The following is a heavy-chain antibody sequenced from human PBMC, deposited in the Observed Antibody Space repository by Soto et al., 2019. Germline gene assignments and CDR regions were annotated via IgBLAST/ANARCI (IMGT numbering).Heavy chain of an antibody. V-gene: IGHV4-4*02. CDR2: VYRTGST. Sequence: QVQLQESGPGLVKPSGTLSLTCAVSGGSISTSNWWSWVRQPPGKGLEWIGEVYRTGSTNYNPSLESRVIVSVDKSKNQFSLKRTSVTAADTAVYYCARARATIAAAAIFDCWCQGTLVTVSS. CDR1: GGSISTSNW. CDR3: ARARATIAAAAIFDC. J-gene: IGHJ4*02. D-gene: IGHD6-13*01.